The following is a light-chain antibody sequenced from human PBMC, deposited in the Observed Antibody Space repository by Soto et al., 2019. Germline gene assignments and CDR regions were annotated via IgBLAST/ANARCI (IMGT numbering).Light chain of an antibody. Sequence: EILMTQSPATLSVSPGERVILSCRASQSVGSTLAWYQQKPGQAPRLLIRGASTRATGVPARFSGSGSGTEFTLTISSLQSDDFATYYCQQYNSYSYTFGQGTKLEIK. V-gene: IGKV3-15*01. J-gene: IGKJ2*01. CDR2: GAS. CDR3: QQYNSYSYT. CDR1: QSVGST.